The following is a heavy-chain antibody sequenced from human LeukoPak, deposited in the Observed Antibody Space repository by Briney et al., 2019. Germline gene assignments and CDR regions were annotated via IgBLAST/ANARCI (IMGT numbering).Heavy chain of an antibody. D-gene: IGHD2/OR15-2a*01. CDR1: GFTFSTYA. CDR2: ISANGGST. J-gene: IGHJ4*02. Sequence: GVSLRLSCTASGFTFSTYAMTWVRQAPGKGLEWVSTISANGGSTYYADSVKGRFSISRDNSRNTVWLQMNSLRAEDTAVYYCAEDFYDFAYWGQGTLVTVSS. V-gene: IGHV3-23*01. CDR3: AEDFYDFAY.